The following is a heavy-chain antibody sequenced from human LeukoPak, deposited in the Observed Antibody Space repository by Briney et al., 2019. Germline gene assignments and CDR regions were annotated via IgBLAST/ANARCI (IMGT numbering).Heavy chain of an antibody. J-gene: IGHJ3*02. Sequence: ASVKVSCKASGYTFTSYYMHWVRQAPGQGLEWMGIINPSGGSTSYAQKFQGRVTMTRDTSTSTVYMELSSLRPEDTAVYYCASSPFGVVIPSIWGQGTMVTVSS. CDR1: GYTFTSYY. CDR2: INPSGGST. CDR3: ASSPFGVVIPSI. V-gene: IGHV1-46*03. D-gene: IGHD3-3*01.